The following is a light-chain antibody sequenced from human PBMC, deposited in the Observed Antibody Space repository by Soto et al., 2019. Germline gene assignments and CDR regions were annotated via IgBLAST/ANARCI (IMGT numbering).Light chain of an antibody. Sequence: DVVMTQSPLSLPVTLGQPASISCRSSQSLVHSDGNTYLNWFQQRPGQSPRRLLYQVSNRDSGVPDRFSGSGSGTDFTLKISRVEADDVGVYYCMQGTHWPPITFGQGTRLEIK. J-gene: IGKJ5*01. CDR2: QVS. V-gene: IGKV2-30*02. CDR1: QSLVHSDGNTY. CDR3: MQGTHWPPIT.